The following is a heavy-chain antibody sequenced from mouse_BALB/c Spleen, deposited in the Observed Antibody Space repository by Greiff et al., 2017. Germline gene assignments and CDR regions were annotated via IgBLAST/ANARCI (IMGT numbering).Heavy chain of an antibody. D-gene: IGHD1-1*01. V-gene: IGHV5-6-3*01. CDR2: INSNGGST. CDR3: ARDPHYYGSFDY. CDR1: GFTFSSYG. Sequence: DVHLVESGGGLVQPGGSLKLSCAASGFTFSSYGMSWVRQTPDKRLELVATINSNGGSTYYPDSVKGRFTISRDNAKNTLYLQMSSLKSEDTAMYYCARDPHYYGSFDYWGQGTTLTVSS. J-gene: IGHJ2*01.